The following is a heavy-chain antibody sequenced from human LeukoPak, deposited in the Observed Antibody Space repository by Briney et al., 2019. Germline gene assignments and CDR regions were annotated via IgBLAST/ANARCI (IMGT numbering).Heavy chain of an antibody. D-gene: IGHD4-17*01. Sequence: SETLSLTCAVYGGSFSGYYWSWIRQPPGKGLEWIGEINHSGSTNYNPSLKSRVTISVDTSKNQFSLKLSSVTAADTAVYYCARGRAYGDYGIDYWGQGTLVAVSS. CDR3: ARGRAYGDYGIDY. CDR1: GGSFSGYY. V-gene: IGHV4-34*01. J-gene: IGHJ4*02. CDR2: INHSGST.